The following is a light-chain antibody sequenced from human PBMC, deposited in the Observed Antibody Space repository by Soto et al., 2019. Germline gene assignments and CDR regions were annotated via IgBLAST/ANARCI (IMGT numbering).Light chain of an antibody. Sequence: VVVTQSPLSLPVTLGQAASISCRSSESVVHSDGNTYLSWFQQRPGRSPRRLIYKVSNRDSGVPARFSGSGSGTDFALKISRVEAEDVGVYYCMQGTHWPITFGQGTRLEIK. J-gene: IGKJ5*01. CDR2: KVS. V-gene: IGKV2-30*02. CDR1: ESVVHSDGNTY. CDR3: MQGTHWPIT.